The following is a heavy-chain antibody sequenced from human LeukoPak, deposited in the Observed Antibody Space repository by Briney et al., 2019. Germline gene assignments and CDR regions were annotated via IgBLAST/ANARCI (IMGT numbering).Heavy chain of an antibody. Sequence: PGGSLRLSCAASGFTFSSYSMNWVRQAPGKGLEWVSYISSSSSTIYYADSVKGRFTISRDNAKNSLYLQMNSLRAEDTAVYYCARDVDSSHNNYWGQGTLVTVSS. CDR3: ARDVDSSHNNY. V-gene: IGHV3-48*04. D-gene: IGHD3-22*01. J-gene: IGHJ4*02. CDR2: ISSSSSTI. CDR1: GFTFSSYS.